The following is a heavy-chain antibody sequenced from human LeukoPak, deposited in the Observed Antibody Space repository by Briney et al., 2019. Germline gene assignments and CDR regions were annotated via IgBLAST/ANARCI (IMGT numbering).Heavy chain of an antibody. CDR3: AREVRITIFGVVYYYMDV. J-gene: IGHJ6*03. CDR1: GYTFTSYG. V-gene: IGHV1-18*01. CDR2: ISAYNGNT. Sequence: ASVKVSCKASGYTFTSYGISWVRQAPGQGLEWMGWISAYNGNTNYAQKLQGRVTMTTDTSTSTAYMELRSLRSDDTAVYYCAREVRITIFGVVYYYMDVWGKGTTVTVSS. D-gene: IGHD3-3*01.